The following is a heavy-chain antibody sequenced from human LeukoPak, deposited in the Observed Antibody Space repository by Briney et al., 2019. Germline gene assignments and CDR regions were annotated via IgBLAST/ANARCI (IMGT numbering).Heavy chain of an antibody. CDR2: ISSSGSTI. CDR3: AKSYREGYYYYMDV. CDR1: GFTFSSYE. D-gene: IGHD5-18*01. Sequence: GGSLRLSCAASGFTFSSYEMNWVRQAPGKGLEWVSYISSSGSTIYYADSVKGRFTISRDNSKNTLYLQMNSLRAEDTAVYYCAKSYREGYYYYMDVWGKGTTVTISS. V-gene: IGHV3-48*03. J-gene: IGHJ6*03.